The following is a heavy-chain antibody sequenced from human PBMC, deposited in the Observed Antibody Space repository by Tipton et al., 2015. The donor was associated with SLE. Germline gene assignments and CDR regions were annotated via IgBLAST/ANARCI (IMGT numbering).Heavy chain of an antibody. V-gene: IGHV4-61*02. CDR1: GGSIRSGGYS. CDR3: ARELDAFDI. Sequence: TLSLTCTVSGGSIRSGGYSWNWIRQPAGKGLEWIGRFYSGYTTYNPSLNSRATMSVDTSKNQFSLKLISVTAPDTAVYYCARELDAFDIWGQGTMVTVSS. CDR2: FYSGYT. J-gene: IGHJ3*02.